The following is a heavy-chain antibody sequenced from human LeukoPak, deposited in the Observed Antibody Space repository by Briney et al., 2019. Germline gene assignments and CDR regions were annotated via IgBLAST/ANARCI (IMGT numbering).Heavy chain of an antibody. Sequence: GGSLRLSCAASGFTFLSYAMSWVRQAPGKGLEWVSAISGSGGSTYYADSVKGRFTISRGNSKNTLYLQMNSLRAEDTAVYYCAKGIAVAGTVAFDYWGQGTLVTVSS. D-gene: IGHD6-19*01. J-gene: IGHJ4*02. CDR1: GFTFLSYA. CDR3: AKGIAVAGTVAFDY. V-gene: IGHV3-23*01. CDR2: ISGSGGST.